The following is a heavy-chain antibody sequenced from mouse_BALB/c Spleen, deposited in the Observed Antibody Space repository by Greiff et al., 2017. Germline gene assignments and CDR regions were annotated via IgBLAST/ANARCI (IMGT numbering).Heavy chain of an antibody. D-gene: IGHD2-1*01. J-gene: IGHJ4*01. CDR2: ISYDGSN. Sequence: EVQLQESGPGLVKPSQSLSLTCSVTGYSITSGYYWNWIRQFPGNKLEWMGYISYDGSNNYNPSLKNRISITRDTSKNQFFLKLNSVTTEDTATYYCARGRIYGNYAMDYWGQGTSVTVSS. V-gene: IGHV3-6*02. CDR3: ARGRIYGNYAMDY. CDR1: GYSITSGYY.